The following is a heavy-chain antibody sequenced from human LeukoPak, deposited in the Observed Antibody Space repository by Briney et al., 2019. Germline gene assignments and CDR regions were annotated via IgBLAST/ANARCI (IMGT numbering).Heavy chain of an antibody. Sequence: ASVKVSFKASGYTFTGYYMHWVRHPPGQGLEWMGWINPNSGGTNYAQKFQGRVNMTRDTSISTAYMELSRLRSDDTAVYYCARVPGSGYSYGPRYFDYWGQGTLVTVPS. CDR3: ARVPGSGYSYGPRYFDY. V-gene: IGHV1-2*02. D-gene: IGHD5-18*01. CDR1: GYTFTGYY. CDR2: INPNSGGT. J-gene: IGHJ4*02.